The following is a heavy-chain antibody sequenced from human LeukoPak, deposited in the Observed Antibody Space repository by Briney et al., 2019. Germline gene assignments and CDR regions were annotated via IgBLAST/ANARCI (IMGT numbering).Heavy chain of an antibody. CDR2: IGPSSSYI. J-gene: IGHJ3*01. D-gene: IGHD3-16*02. Sequence: GGSLRLSCAASGFTFSSYNMNWVRQAPGKGLEWVSSIGPSSSYIYYADSVKGRFTISRDNSKDTVYLQMNSLRAEDTAIYYCARDIELSTWGLGTMVTVSS. CDR1: GFTFSSYN. V-gene: IGHV3-21*04. CDR3: ARDIELST.